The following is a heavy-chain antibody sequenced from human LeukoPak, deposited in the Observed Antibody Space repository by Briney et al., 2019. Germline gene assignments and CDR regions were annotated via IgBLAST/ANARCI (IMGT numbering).Heavy chain of an antibody. CDR3: ARSSGYDLYGYYGMDV. CDR2: IYYSGST. V-gene: IGHV4-59*01. Sequence: SETLSLTCTVSGGSISSYYWSWIRPPPGKGLEWIGYIYYSGSTNYNPSLKSRVTISVDTSKNQFSLKLSSVTAADTAVYYCARSSGYDLYGYYGMDVWGQGTTVTVSS. D-gene: IGHD5-12*01. CDR1: GGSISSYY. J-gene: IGHJ6*02.